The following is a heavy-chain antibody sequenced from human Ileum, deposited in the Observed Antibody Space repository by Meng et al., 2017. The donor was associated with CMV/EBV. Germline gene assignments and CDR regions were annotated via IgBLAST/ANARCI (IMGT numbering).Heavy chain of an antibody. D-gene: IGHD2-21*02. V-gene: IGHV3-74*01. Sequence: VAGVASGGCFVEWGGSLRLSCAVSGFPFSSHWLDWVRQVPGKGLVWVARIRSDGTITSYADSVKGRFTISRDNAKNTVYLQMNSLRDEDTAVYYCATLPPGYWGQGTLVTVSS. CDR1: GFPFSSHW. CDR3: ATLPPGY. J-gene: IGHJ4*02. CDR2: IRSDGTIT.